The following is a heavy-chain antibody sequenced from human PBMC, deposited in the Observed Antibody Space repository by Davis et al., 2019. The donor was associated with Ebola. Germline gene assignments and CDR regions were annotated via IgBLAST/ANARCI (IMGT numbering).Heavy chain of an antibody. CDR3: ARGGHIVVVPAASFDY. D-gene: IGHD2-2*01. V-gene: IGHV3-30-3*01. CDR1: GFTFSSYA. J-gene: IGHJ4*02. Sequence: GGSLRLSCAASGFTFSSYAMHWVRQAPGKGLEWVAVISYDGSNKYYADSVKGRFTISRDNSKNTLYLQMNSLRAEDTAVYYCARGGHIVVVPAASFDYWGQGTLVTVSS. CDR2: ISYDGSNK.